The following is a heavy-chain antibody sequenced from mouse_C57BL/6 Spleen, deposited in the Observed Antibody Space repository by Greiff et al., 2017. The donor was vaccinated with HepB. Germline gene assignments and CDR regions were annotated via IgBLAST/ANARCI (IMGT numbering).Heavy chain of an antibody. V-gene: IGHV1-64*01. CDR1: GYTFTSYW. CDR3: ASRITTVVGPYFDY. Sequence: VQLQQSGAELVKPGASVKLSCKASGYTFTSYWMHWVKQRPGQGLEWIGMIHPNSGSTNYNEKFKSKATLTVDKSSSTAYMQLSSLTSEDSAVYYCASRITTVVGPYFDYWGQGTTLTVSS. J-gene: IGHJ2*01. CDR2: IHPNSGST. D-gene: IGHD1-1*01.